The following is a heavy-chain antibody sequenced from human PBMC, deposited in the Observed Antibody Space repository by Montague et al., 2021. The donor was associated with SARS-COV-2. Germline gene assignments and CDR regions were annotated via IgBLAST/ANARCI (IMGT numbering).Heavy chain of an antibody. CDR1: GTSFSGYY. Sequence: SETLSLTCAVHGTSFSGYYWNWIRQPPGKGLEWIGEINHGGSTKYSPSLKSRLTISADTSKTQFSLKLTSVAAADTAVYYCARLRDGVVPSPILGVGPYYSYYYMDVWGGGTTVTVSS. CDR3: ARLRDGVVPSPILGVGPYYSYYYMDV. J-gene: IGHJ6*03. CDR2: INHGGST. V-gene: IGHV4-34*01. D-gene: IGHD3-10*01.